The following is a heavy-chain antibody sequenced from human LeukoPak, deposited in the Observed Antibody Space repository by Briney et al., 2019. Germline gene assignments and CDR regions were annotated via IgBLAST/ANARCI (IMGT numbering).Heavy chain of an antibody. V-gene: IGHV4-39*01. CDR3: ARQARIQLWSNSGCFDY. CDR1: GGSISSSSYY. Sequence: PSETLSLTCTVSGGSISSSSYYWGWIRQPPGKGLEWIGSIYYSGSTYYNPSLKSRVTISVDTSKNQFSLKLSSVTAADTAVYYCARQARIQLWSNSGCFDYWGQGTLVTVSS. CDR2: IYYSGST. D-gene: IGHD5-18*01. J-gene: IGHJ4*02.